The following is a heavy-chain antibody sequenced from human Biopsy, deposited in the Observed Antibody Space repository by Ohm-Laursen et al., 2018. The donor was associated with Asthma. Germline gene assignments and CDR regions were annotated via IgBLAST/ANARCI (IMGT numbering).Heavy chain of an antibody. Sequence: SVKVSCKISGYSLTDLSMHWVRQAPGQGLEWMGGHDHEEGGTVNARRFQGRVTMTEDTSTDTAYMELSSLSSDDTAVYYCASDFPKDYARYNFQFWGQGALVTVSS. CDR1: GYSLTDLS. J-gene: IGHJ4*02. D-gene: IGHD4-17*01. CDR3: ASDFPKDYARYNFQF. V-gene: IGHV1-24*01. CDR2: HDHEEGGT.